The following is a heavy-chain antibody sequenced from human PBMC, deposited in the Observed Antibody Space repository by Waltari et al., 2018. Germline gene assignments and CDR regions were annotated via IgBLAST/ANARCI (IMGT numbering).Heavy chain of an antibody. Sequence: QVQLVQSGAEVKKPGASVKVSCKASGHTFTSYGISWVRQAHGQGLEWMGWISAYNGNTNYAQKLQGRVTMTTDTSTITAYMGLRSLRSDDTAVYYCARVKYYYGSGSYSNGYWGQGTLVTVSS. J-gene: IGHJ4*02. CDR2: ISAYNGNT. CDR3: ARVKYYYGSGSYSNGY. CDR1: GHTFTSYG. V-gene: IGHV1-18*01. D-gene: IGHD3-10*01.